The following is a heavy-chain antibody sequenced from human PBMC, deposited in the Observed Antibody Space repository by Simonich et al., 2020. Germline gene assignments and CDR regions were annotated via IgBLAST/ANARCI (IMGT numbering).Heavy chain of an antibody. D-gene: IGHD2-15*01. CDR1: GYTFTSYG. CDR2: ISAYKGNT. Sequence: QVQLVQSGAEVKKPGASVKVSCKASGYTFTSYGISWVRQAPGQGLEWMGWISAYKGNTNYAQKLQGRVTMTTDTSTSTAYMELRSLRSYDTAVYYCARASRGTWWYYYFDYWGQGTLVTVSS. J-gene: IGHJ4*02. V-gene: IGHV1-18*01. CDR3: ARASRGTWWYYYFDY.